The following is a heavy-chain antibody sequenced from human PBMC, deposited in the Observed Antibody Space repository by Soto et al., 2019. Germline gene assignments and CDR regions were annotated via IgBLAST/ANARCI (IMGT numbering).Heavy chain of an antibody. CDR3: AKTANGWFSAFDI. J-gene: IGHJ3*02. Sequence: EVQLLESGGGLVQPGGSLRLSCAASGFTFSSYAMSWVRQAPGKGLEWVSAISGSGGTTYSADSVKGRFTFSRDNSKNTLYLQMNSLIAEDTAVYYCAKTANGWFSAFDIWGQGTMVTVSS. CDR1: GFTFSSYA. CDR2: ISGSGGTT. D-gene: IGHD6-19*01. V-gene: IGHV3-23*01.